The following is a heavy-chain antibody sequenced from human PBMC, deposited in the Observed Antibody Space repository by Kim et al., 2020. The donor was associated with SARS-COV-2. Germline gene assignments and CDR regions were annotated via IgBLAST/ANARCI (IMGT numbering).Heavy chain of an antibody. D-gene: IGHD4-17*01. CDR3: AWAGEIWSGDYGDFDY. J-gene: IGHJ4*02. Sequence: GGSLRLSCAASGFTFSDYYMSWIRQAPGKGLEWVSYISSSSSYTNYADSVKGRFTISRDNAKNSLYLQRNSLRAEDTAVYYCAWAGEIWSGDYGDFDYWGQGTLVTVSS. V-gene: IGHV3-11*03. CDR1: GFTFSDYY. CDR2: ISSSSSYT.